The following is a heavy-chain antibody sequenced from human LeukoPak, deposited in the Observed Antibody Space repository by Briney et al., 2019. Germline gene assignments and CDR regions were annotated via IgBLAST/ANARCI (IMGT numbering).Heavy chain of an antibody. D-gene: IGHD3-22*01. V-gene: IGHV3-66*01. CDR3: ARDKVTYYYDSSGYYPIQYYFDY. CDR1: GFTFSSYA. Sequence: GGSLRLSCAASGFTFSSYAMSWVRQAPGKGLEWVSVIYSGGSTYYADSVKGRFTISRDNSKNTLYLQMNSLRAEDTAVYYCARDKVTYYYDSSGYYPIQYYFDYWGQGTLVTVSS. J-gene: IGHJ4*02. CDR2: IYSGGST.